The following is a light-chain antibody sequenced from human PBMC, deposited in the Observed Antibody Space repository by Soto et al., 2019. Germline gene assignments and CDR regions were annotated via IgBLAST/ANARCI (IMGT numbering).Light chain of an antibody. V-gene: IGKV1-5*03. CDR3: QQYNSHSGT. CDR1: QSISSW. J-gene: IGKJ1*01. Sequence: DIQMTQSPSTLSASVGDRVSITCRASQSISSWLAWYQQKPGKVPKVLIYRASSLESGVPSRFSGSGSGTEFTLTISSLQPDDFATYYCQQYNSHSGTFGQGTKGEIK. CDR2: RAS.